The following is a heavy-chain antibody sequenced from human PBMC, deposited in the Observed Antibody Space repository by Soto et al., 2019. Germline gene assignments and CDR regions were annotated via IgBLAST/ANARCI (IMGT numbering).Heavy chain of an antibody. V-gene: IGHV4-39*01. J-gene: IGHJ5*02. CDR1: CGSISSSSYY. Sequence: KPSETLSLTCTVSCGSISSSSYYWGWIRQPPGKGLEWIGSIDYSGSTHYNPSLKSRITISVDTSKNQFSLKLSSVTAADTAVYYCARPVAVAGNFAWFDPWGQGTMVTVSS. D-gene: IGHD6-19*01. CDR2: IDYSGST. CDR3: ARPVAVAGNFAWFDP.